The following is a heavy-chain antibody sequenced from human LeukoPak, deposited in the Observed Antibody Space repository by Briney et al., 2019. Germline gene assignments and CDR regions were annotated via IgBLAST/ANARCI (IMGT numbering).Heavy chain of an antibody. D-gene: IGHD5-24*01. V-gene: IGHV1-2*02. J-gene: IGHJ4*02. CDR1: GYTFTGYY. Sequence: ASVKVSCKASGYTFTGYYMHWVRQAPGQGLEWMGWINPKSGGTNYAQKFQGRVTMTRDTSISTAYMEMSRLRSEDTAVYYCARDPGWLQSANYFDYWGQGTLDTVSS. CDR2: INPKSGGT. CDR3: ARDPGWLQSANYFDY.